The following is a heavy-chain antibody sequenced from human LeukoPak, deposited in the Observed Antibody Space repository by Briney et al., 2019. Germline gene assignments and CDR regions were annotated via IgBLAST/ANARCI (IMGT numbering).Heavy chain of an antibody. CDR2: ISAYNGNT. CDR1: GYTFTSYG. J-gene: IGHJ4*02. Sequence: GASVKVSCKASGYTFTSYGISWVRQAPGQGLEWMGWISAYNGNTNYAQKLQGRVTMTTDTSTSTAYMELRSLRSDDTAVYYCARDLRRPLWFGELLPLVYWGQGTLVTVSS. D-gene: IGHD3-10*01. V-gene: IGHV1-18*01. CDR3: ARDLRRPLWFGELLPLVY.